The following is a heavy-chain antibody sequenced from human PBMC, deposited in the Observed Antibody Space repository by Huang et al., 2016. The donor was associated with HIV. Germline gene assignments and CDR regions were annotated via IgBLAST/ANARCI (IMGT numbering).Heavy chain of an antibody. Sequence: VESGGRLVQPGGSIRLSCVGSTFTFGAYWMSWVRQKQGKGLEGVDNIKQDESEKYYVDSVKGRFNISRDNAKKVLFLEMNNVTVEDTATYYCATKTGAMDIWGQGTTVTVS. V-gene: IGHV3-7*03. J-gene: IGHJ6*02. D-gene: IGHD1-7*01. CDR2: IKQDESEK. CDR1: TFTFGAYW. CDR3: ATKTGAMDI.